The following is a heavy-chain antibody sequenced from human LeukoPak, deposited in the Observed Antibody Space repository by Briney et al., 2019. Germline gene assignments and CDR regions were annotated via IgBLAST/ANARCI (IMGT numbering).Heavy chain of an antibody. CDR1: GFTVSSNY. Sequence: GGSLRLSCAASGFTVSSNYMSWVRQAPGKGLEWVSAISGSGGSTYYADSVKGRFTISRDNSKNTLYLQMNSLRAEDTAVYYCAKVYCSGGSCYVRNYYYYMDVWGKGTTVTVSS. V-gene: IGHV3-23*01. D-gene: IGHD2-15*01. CDR3: AKVYCSGGSCYVRNYYYYMDV. CDR2: ISGSGGST. J-gene: IGHJ6*03.